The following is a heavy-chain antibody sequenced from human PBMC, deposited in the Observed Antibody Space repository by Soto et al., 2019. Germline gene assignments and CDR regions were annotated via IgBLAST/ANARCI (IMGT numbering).Heavy chain of an antibody. Sequence: ASVKVSCKASGYTFTGYYMHWVRQAPGQGPEWMGWINPNSGGTNYAQKFQGWVTMTRDTSISTAYMELSRLRSDDTAVYYCARDLRSYDFWSGSHWYGMDVWGQGTTVTVSS. V-gene: IGHV1-2*04. CDR2: INPNSGGT. D-gene: IGHD3-3*01. CDR3: ARDLRSYDFWSGSHWYGMDV. CDR1: GYTFTGYY. J-gene: IGHJ6*02.